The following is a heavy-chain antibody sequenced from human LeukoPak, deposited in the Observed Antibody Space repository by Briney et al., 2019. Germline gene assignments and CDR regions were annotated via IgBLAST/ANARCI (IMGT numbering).Heavy chain of an antibody. D-gene: IGHD2-21*02. V-gene: IGHV1-69*04. CDR2: IIPILGIA. Sequence: ASVKVSCKASGGTFSSYAISWVRQAPGQGLERMGRIIPILGIANYAQKFQGRVTITADKSTSTAYMELSSLRSEDTAVYYCARNTWGVTVGAFDIWGQGTMVTVSS. CDR1: GGTFSSYA. CDR3: ARNTWGVTVGAFDI. J-gene: IGHJ3*02.